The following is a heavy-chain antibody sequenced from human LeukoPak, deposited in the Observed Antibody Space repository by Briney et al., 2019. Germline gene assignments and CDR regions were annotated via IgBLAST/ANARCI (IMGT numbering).Heavy chain of an antibody. CDR3: ARAEMATITDYYYGMDV. J-gene: IGHJ6*02. D-gene: IGHD5-24*01. CDR1: GGSISSYY. CDR2: IYYSGST. Sequence: SETLSLTCTVSGGSISSYYWSWIRQPPGKGLEWIGYIYYSGSTNYNPSLKSRVTISVDTSKNQFSLQLSSVTAADTAVYYCARAEMATITDYYYGMDVWGQGTTVTVSS. V-gene: IGHV4-59*01.